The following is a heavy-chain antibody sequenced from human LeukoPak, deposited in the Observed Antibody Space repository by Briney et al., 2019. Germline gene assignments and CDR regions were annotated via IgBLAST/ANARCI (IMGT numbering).Heavy chain of an antibody. CDR2: IYTRGST. CDR1: GGSINNYY. J-gene: IGHJ3*02. V-gene: IGHV4-4*07. Sequence: SETLSLTCTVSGGSINNYYWSWIRQPAGKGLEWIGRIYTRGSTNYNPSLKSRVTMSVDTSKNQFSLKLSSVTAADTAVYYCARVRYCSADICSGGDAFDIWGQGTMVSVSS. CDR3: ARVRYCSADICSGGDAFDI. D-gene: IGHD2-15*01.